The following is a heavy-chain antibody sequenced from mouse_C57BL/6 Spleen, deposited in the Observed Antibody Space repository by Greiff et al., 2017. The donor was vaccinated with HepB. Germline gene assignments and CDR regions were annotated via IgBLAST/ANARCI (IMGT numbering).Heavy chain of an antibody. CDR1: GYTFTSYW. D-gene: IGHD1-1*01. Sequence: VQLQQSGAELVKPGASVKLSCKASGYTFTSYWMQWVKQRPGQGLEWIGEIDPSDSYTNYNQKFKGKATLTVDTSSSTAYMQLSSLTAEDSAVYYCASTVSSGYFDYGGQGTTLTVSS. CDR2: IDPSDSYT. J-gene: IGHJ2*01. V-gene: IGHV1-50*01. CDR3: ASTVSSGYFDY.